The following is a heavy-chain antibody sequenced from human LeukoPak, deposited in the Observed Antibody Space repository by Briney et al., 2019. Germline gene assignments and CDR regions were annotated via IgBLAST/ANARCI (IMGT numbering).Heavy chain of an antibody. J-gene: IGHJ5*02. CDR3: ARAGGPKRLGPKTWFAP. D-gene: IGHD6-25*01. CDR1: GFTFSSYA. CDR2: ISYDGSNK. V-gene: IGHV3-30-3*01. Sequence: GRSLRLSCAASGFTFSSYAMHWVRQAPGKGLEWVAVISYDGSNKYYADSVKGRFTISRDNSKNTLYLQMNSLRAEDTAVYYGARAGGPKRLGPKTWFAPGGREPLVTVSS.